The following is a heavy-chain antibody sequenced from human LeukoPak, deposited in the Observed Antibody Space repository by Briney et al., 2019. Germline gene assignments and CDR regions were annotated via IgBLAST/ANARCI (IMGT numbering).Heavy chain of an antibody. D-gene: IGHD5-18*01. CDR3: ARTGYSYGLSWFDP. V-gene: IGHV1-18*01. CDR2: ISAYNGNT. J-gene: IGHJ5*02. Sequence: ASVKVSCKASGDTFTSYGISWVRQAPGQGLEWMGWISAYNGNTNYAQKLQGRVTMTTDTSTSTAYMELRSLRSDDTAVYYCARTGYSYGLSWFDPWGQGTLVTVSS. CDR1: GDTFTSYG.